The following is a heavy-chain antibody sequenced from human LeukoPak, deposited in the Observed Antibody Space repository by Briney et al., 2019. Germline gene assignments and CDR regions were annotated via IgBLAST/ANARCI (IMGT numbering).Heavy chain of an antibody. CDR3: ARDEYYDFWSGLNWFDP. CDR1: GGSISSSNYY. J-gene: IGHJ5*02. D-gene: IGHD3-3*01. V-gene: IGHV4-39*07. CDR2: IYYSGST. Sequence: SETLSLTCTVSGGSISSSNYYWGWIRQPPGKGLEWIGSIYYSGSTYYNPSLKSRVTISVDTSKNQFSLKLSSVTAADTAVYYCARDEYYDFWSGLNWFDPWGQGTLVTVSS.